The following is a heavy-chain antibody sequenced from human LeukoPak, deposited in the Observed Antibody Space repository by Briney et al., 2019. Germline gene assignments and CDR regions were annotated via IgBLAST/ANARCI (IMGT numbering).Heavy chain of an antibody. CDR1: GGSMSGDF. D-gene: IGHD3-16*01. CDR2: IHSSGST. CDR3: ARDLGDTDWYNFDF. Sequence: SDTLFLTCTISGGSMSGDFWSWFRRPPGKGLENIGYIHSSGSTNYTPSYKSRVTVSLEMSKNQFSLSLSSVTAADTAVYYCARDLGDTDWYNFDFWGQGILVTVSS. J-gene: IGHJ4*02. V-gene: IGHV4-59*01.